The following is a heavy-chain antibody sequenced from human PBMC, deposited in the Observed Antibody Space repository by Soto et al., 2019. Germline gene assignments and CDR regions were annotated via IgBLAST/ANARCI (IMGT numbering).Heavy chain of an antibody. D-gene: IGHD7-27*01. Sequence: KPSETLSLTCTVSGGSVSSYYWSWIRQPAGKGLEWIGRFYTSGNTNYNPSLKSRVTMSLDTSKNQFSLKLSSVTAADTAVYFCASDSTGWLDPWGQGTLVTVSS. CDR1: GGSVSSYY. V-gene: IGHV4-4*07. CDR2: FYTSGNT. CDR3: ASDSTGWLDP. J-gene: IGHJ5*02.